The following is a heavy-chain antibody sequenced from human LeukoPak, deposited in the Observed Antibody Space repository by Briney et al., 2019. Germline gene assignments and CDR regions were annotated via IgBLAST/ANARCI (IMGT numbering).Heavy chain of an antibody. CDR3: AGVTTYYYDSSGFDP. CDR2: IIPIFCTA. J-gene: IGHJ5*02. D-gene: IGHD3-22*01. Sequence: SVKVSCKASGGTFSSYAISWVRQAPGQGLEWMGGIIPIFCTANYAQKFQCRVTITADQSTSTAYMELSSLRSEDTAVYYCAGVTTYYYDSSGFDPWGQGTLVTVSS. V-gene: IGHV1-69*13. CDR1: GGTFSSYA.